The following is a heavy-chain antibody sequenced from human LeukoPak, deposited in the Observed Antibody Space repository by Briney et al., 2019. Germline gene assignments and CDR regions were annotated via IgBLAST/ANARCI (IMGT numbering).Heavy chain of an antibody. CDR3: ASPSPYCSSTSCYSS. J-gene: IGHJ5*02. CDR1: GGSISPDNYY. CDR2: IYYSGST. Sequence: SQTLSLTCTVSGGSISPDNYYWSWIRQPPGEGLEWIGYIYYSGSTNYNPSLKSRVTISVDTSKNQFSLKLSSVTAADTAVYYCASPSPYCSSTSCYSSWGQGTLVTVSS. D-gene: IGHD2-2*01. V-gene: IGHV4-61*01.